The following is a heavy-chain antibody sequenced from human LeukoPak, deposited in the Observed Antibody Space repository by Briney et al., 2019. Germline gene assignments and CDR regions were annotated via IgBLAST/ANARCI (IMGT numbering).Heavy chain of an antibody. CDR1: GGSFSGYY. Sequence: SETLSLTCAVYGGSFSGYYCRWIRQPPGKWLEWSGEINHSGRTNYNPSIKSRVTISVDTSKIQVSLKLSSVTAADTAVYYCARGYNDFWSGYYGGFIWFDPWGQGTLVTVSS. CDR2: INHSGRT. J-gene: IGHJ5*02. V-gene: IGHV4-34*01. CDR3: ARGYNDFWSGYYGGFIWFDP. D-gene: IGHD3-3*01.